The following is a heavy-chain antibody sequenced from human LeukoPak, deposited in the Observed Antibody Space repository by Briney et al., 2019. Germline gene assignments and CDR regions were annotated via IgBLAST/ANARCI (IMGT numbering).Heavy chain of an antibody. CDR1: GDSISTSNSY. D-gene: IGHD5-24*01. J-gene: IGHJ4*02. CDR3: ARHRSGWLQSSFDY. CDR2: IYYSGNT. V-gene: IGHV4-39*01. Sequence: PSETLSLTCTVSGDSISTSNSYWGWIRQPPGKGLEWIGSIYYSGNTYYNASLKSRVTISVDTSKNQFSLKLSSVTAADTAVYYCARHRSGWLQSSFDYWGQGTLVTVPS.